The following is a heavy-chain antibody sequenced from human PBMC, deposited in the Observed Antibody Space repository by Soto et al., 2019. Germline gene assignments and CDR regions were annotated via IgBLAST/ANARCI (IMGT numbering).Heavy chain of an antibody. V-gene: IGHV3-30-3*01. D-gene: IGHD5-12*01. CDR3: ASGAVEMATITGY. J-gene: IGHJ4*02. CDR1: GFTFSSYA. CDR2: ISYDGSNK. Sequence: GGSLRLSCAASGFTFSSYAMHWVRQAPGKGLEWVAVISYDGSNKYYADSVKGRFTISRDNSKNTLYLQMNSLRAEDTAVYYCASGAVEMATITGYWGQGTLVTVSS.